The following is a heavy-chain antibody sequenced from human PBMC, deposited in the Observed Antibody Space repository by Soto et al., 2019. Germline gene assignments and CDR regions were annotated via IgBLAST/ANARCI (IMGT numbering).Heavy chain of an antibody. CDR1: GFSLSTSGVA. J-gene: IGHJ2*01. V-gene: IGHV2-5*02. CDR3: VHQESNNNNFYFDR. Sequence: QITLKESGPELVKPTQTLTLTCTFSGFSLSTSGVAVGWIRQPPGKALEWLSLIYWDDDKRYSPSLKSRLTITKDTSKNQVVLTMTNMDPVDTATYYCVHQESNNNNFYFDRWGRGTLVTVSS. CDR2: IYWDDDK. D-gene: IGHD4-4*01.